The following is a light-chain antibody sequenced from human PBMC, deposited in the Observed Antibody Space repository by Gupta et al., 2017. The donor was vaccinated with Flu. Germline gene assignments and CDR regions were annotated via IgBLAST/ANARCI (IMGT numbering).Light chain of an antibody. V-gene: IGKV2-30*01. J-gene: IGKJ2*01. CDR2: KVS. Sequence: DAVMTQSPLSLSVTLGQPASISCRSSQSLVYSNGNTYSNWFKQRPGQAPRRLIYKVSNRDAGVADRFSASGLGTDVTLKISSGEVEDVGVYYCGQVTHWAPINFGQGTKLEIK. CDR3: GQVTHWAPIN. CDR1: QSLVYSNGNTY.